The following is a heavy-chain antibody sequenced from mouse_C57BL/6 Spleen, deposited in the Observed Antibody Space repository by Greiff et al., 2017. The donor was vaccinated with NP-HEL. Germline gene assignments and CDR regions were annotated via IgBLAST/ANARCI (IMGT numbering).Heavy chain of an antibody. J-gene: IGHJ2*01. Sequence: DVKLVESGGGLVQPGGSMKLSCAASGFTFSDAWMDWVRQSPEKGLEWVAEIRNKANNHATYYAESVKGRFTISRDDSKSSVYLQMNSLRAEDTGIYYCTRGLRRPALFDYWGQGTTLTVSS. CDR3: TRGLRRPALFDY. CDR1: GFTFSDAW. D-gene: IGHD2-4*01. CDR2: IRNKANNHAT. V-gene: IGHV6-6*01.